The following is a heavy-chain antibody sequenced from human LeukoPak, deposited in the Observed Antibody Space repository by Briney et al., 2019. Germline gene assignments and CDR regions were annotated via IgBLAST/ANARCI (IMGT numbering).Heavy chain of an antibody. CDR2: IIPILGIA. J-gene: IGHJ4*02. Sequence: GASVKVSCKASGGTFSSYAISWVRQAPGQGLEWMGRIIPILGIANYAQKFQGRVTMTRNTSISTAYMELSSLRSEDTAVYYCAIKLSSGGYWGQGTLVTVSS. CDR3: AIKLSSGGY. D-gene: IGHD3-22*01. V-gene: IGHV1-69*04. CDR1: GGTFSSYA.